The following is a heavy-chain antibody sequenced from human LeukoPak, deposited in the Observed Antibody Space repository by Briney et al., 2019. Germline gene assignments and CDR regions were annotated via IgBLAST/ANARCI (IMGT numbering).Heavy chain of an antibody. CDR1: GFTFSSYA. D-gene: IGHD6-6*01. CDR2: ISSSSSYI. J-gene: IGHJ4*02. CDR3: ARDRNMATRLWTPTDY. Sequence: PGRSLRLSCAASGFTFSSYAMHWVRQAPGKGLEWVSSISSSSSYIYYADSVKGRFTISRDNARNSLYLQMNSLRAEDTAVYYCARDRNMATRLWTPTDYWGQGTLVTVSS. V-gene: IGHV3-21*01.